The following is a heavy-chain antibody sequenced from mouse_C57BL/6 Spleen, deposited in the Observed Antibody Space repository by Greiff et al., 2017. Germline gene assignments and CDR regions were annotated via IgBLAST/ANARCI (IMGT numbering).Heavy chain of an antibody. Sequence: VQLQQSGPELVKPGASVKISCKASGYSFTDYNMNWVKQSNGKSLEWIGVINPNYGTTSYNQKFKGKATLTVDQSSSTAYMKLNSLTSEDSAVYYCARSGIYGSSYVAWFAYWGQGTLVTVSA. J-gene: IGHJ3*01. D-gene: IGHD1-1*01. CDR3: ARSGIYGSSYVAWFAY. CDR2: INPNYGTT. CDR1: GYSFTDYN. V-gene: IGHV1-39*01.